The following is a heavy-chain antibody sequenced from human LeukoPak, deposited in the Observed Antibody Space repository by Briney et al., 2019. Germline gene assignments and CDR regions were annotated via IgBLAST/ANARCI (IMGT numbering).Heavy chain of an antibody. Sequence: GGSLRLSCAASGFTFSSYWMSWVRQAPGKGLEWVANIKQDGSEKYYVDSVKGRFTISRDNSKNTLHLQMGSLRAEDTAVYYCARTRDDYDSGSYLGWFDPWGQGTRVTVSS. D-gene: IGHD3-10*01. CDR1: GFTFSSYW. V-gene: IGHV3-7*01. J-gene: IGHJ5*02. CDR2: IKQDGSEK. CDR3: ARTRDDYDSGSYLGWFDP.